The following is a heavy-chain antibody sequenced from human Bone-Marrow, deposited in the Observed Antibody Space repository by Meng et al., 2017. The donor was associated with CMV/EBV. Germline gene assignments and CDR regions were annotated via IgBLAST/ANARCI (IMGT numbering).Heavy chain of an antibody. Sequence: ASVKVSCKASGYTFTSYGISWVRQAPGQGLEWMGWISAYNGNTNYAQKLRGRVTMTTDTSTSSAYMELRSLRSDDTAVYYCAKAGSCPTDIYYYYGMDVWGQGTTVTVSS. CDR2: ISAYNGNT. CDR1: GYTFTSYG. D-gene: IGHD3-10*01. V-gene: IGHV1-18*01. J-gene: IGHJ6*02. CDR3: AKAGSCPTDIYYYYGMDV.